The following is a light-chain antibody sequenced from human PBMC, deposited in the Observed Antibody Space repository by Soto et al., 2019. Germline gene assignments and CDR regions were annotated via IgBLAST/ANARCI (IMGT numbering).Light chain of an antibody. V-gene: IGLV2-14*01. CDR2: EVN. Sequence: QSVLTQPASVSGSLGQSITISCTGTSSDVGGYNYVSWYQQHPGKVPKLMIYEVNNRPSGVSNSFSGSKSANTASLTISGLQADDEADYYCSSFTSSSTQVFGGGTKVTVL. CDR1: SSDVGGYNY. CDR3: SSFTSSSTQV. J-gene: IGLJ3*02.